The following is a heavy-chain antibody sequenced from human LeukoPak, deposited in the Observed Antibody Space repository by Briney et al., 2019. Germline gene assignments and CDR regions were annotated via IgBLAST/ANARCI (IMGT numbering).Heavy chain of an antibody. J-gene: IGHJ5*02. CDR3: ARFRTTLS. Sequence: GGSLRLSCAASGFNFSGPAMHWVRQASGKGLEWVGRIRSKANSYATAYAAPVSGRFTISRDNAKNSLYLQMNSLRAEDTAVYYCARFRTTLSWGQGTLVTVSS. CDR2: IRSKANSYAT. CDR1: GFNFSGPA. V-gene: IGHV3-73*01. D-gene: IGHD1-1*01.